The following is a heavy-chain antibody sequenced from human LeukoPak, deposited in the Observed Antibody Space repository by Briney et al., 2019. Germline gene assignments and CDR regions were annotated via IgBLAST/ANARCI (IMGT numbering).Heavy chain of an antibody. CDR2: IRYDGSNK. CDR3: AKSLSRVVPAATDFDY. D-gene: IGHD2-2*01. V-gene: IGHV3-30*02. J-gene: IGHJ4*02. Sequence: GGSLRLSCAASGFTFSSYGMHWVRQAPGKGVEWVAFIRYDGSNKYYADCVKGRFTISRDNSKNTLYLQMNSLRAEDTAVYYCAKSLSRVVPAATDFDYWGQGTLVTVSS. CDR1: GFTFSSYG.